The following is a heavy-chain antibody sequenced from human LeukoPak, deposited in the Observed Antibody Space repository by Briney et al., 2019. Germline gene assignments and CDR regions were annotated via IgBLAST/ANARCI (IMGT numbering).Heavy chain of an antibody. Sequence: GESLRISCKASGYSFTSYWIAWVRQMPGKGLEWMGIIYPGDSDTRYSPSFQGQVTISADRSISTAYLQRSSLKASDTAMYYCARQKPNSSGYYVDYWGQGTLVTVSS. CDR3: ARQKPNSSGYYVDY. D-gene: IGHD3-22*01. V-gene: IGHV5-51*01. CDR1: GYSFTSYW. CDR2: IYPGDSDT. J-gene: IGHJ4*02.